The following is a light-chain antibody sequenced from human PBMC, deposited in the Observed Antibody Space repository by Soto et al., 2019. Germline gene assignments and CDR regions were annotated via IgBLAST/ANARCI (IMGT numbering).Light chain of an antibody. Sequence: EIVMTQSPATLSVSPGERATLSCRASQSVSSNLAWYQQKPGQAPRLLIYGASTRATGIPARFSGSGSGTEFTLTISSLQSEDFAVYYWQQYNNWPPWTFGQGIKVEIK. J-gene: IGKJ1*01. CDR2: GAS. V-gene: IGKV3-15*01. CDR1: QSVSSN. CDR3: QQYNNWPPWT.